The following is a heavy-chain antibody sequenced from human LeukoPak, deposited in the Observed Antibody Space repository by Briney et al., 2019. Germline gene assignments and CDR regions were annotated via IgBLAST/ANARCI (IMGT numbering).Heavy chain of an antibody. Sequence: PGGSLRLSCAASGFTFSTYWMSWVRQAPGKGLEWVANIKQDGSEKYYVDSVKGRFTISRDNAKNSLYLQMNSLRADDTAMYYCARDSVGNDYWGQGTLVTVSS. CDR3: ARDSVGNDY. J-gene: IGHJ4*02. CDR2: IKQDGSEK. CDR1: GFTFSTYW. V-gene: IGHV3-7*01. D-gene: IGHD6-13*01.